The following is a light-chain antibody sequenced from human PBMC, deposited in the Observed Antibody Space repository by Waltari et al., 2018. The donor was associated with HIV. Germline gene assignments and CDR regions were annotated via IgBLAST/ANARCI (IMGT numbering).Light chain of an antibody. J-gene: IGLJ2*01. CDR2: DVS. V-gene: IGLV2-14*03. CDR1: SSHVGGYNY. CDR3: SSYTSSTTVV. Sequence: QSALTPPASVSGSPGQSIPFSCTATSSHVGGYNYVSWYQHHPGKAPKRMIDDVSYRPSGASNRFSGSKSGNTASLTISGLQAEDEADYYCSSYTSSTTVVFGGGTKLTVL.